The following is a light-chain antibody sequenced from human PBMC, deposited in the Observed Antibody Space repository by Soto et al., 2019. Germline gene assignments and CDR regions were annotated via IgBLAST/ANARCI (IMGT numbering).Light chain of an antibody. CDR3: LQDYNYPTWT. CDR1: QGIRND. V-gene: IGKV1-6*01. J-gene: IGKJ1*01. Sequence: AIQMTQSPSSLSASVGDRVTITCRASQGIRNDLGWYQQKPGKAPKLLIYAASSLQSGVPSRFSGSGSGTDFTLTISSLQPEDFATYHCLQDYNYPTWTFGQGTKVEIK. CDR2: AAS.